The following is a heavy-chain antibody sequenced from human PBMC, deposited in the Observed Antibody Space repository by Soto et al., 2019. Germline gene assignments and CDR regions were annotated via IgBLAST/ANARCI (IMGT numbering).Heavy chain of an antibody. J-gene: IGHJ4*02. V-gene: IGHV3-49*03. D-gene: IGHD3-3*01. Sequence: GGSLRLSCTASGFTFGDYAMSWFRQAPGKGLEWVGFIRSKAYGGTTEYAASVKGRFTISRDDSKSIAYLQMNSLKTEDTAVYYCTRARLRFLEWLPPVVRYFDYWGQGTLVTVSS. CDR1: GFTFGDYA. CDR2: IRSKAYGGTT. CDR3: TRARLRFLEWLPPVVRYFDY.